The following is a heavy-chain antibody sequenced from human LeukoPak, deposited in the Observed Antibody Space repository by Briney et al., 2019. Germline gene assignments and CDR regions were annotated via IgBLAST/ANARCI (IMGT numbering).Heavy chain of an antibody. V-gene: IGHV4-59*08. CDR3: ARRATMFDAFDI. D-gene: IGHD3-10*02. Sequence: SETLSLTCTVSGGSISSYYWSWIRQPPGKGLEWIGYIYYSGSTNYNPSLKSRVTISVDTSKNQFSLKLSSVTAADTAVYYCARRATMFDAFDIWGQGTMVTVSS. CDR1: GGSISSYY. J-gene: IGHJ3*02. CDR2: IYYSGST.